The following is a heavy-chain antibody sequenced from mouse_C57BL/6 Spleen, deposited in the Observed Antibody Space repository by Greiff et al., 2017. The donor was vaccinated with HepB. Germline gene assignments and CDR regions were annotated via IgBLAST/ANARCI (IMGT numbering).Heavy chain of an antibody. Sequence: EVNLVESGGGLVKPGGSLKLSCAASGFTFSDYGMHWVRQAPEKGLEWVAYISSGSSTIYYADTVKGRFTISRDNAKNTLFLQMTSLRSEDTAMYYCAKVPYYYGSSLDAMDYWGQGTSVTVSS. CDR3: AKVPYYYGSSLDAMDY. CDR2: ISSGSSTI. D-gene: IGHD1-1*01. V-gene: IGHV5-17*01. CDR1: GFTFSDYG. J-gene: IGHJ4*01.